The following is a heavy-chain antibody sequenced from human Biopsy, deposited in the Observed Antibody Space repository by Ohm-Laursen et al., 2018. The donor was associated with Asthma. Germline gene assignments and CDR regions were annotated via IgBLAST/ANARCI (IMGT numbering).Heavy chain of an antibody. Sequence: TLSLTCTVSGGSISSGGYYWSWIRQHPGKGLEWIGYIYYSGSTYYNPSLKSRVTISVDTSKNQFSLKLSSVTAADTAVYYCARVTHYDILTGFTLRYYYGMDVWGQGTTVTVSS. CDR3: ARVTHYDILTGFTLRYYYGMDV. J-gene: IGHJ6*02. CDR1: GGSISSGGYY. CDR2: IYYSGST. D-gene: IGHD3-9*01. V-gene: IGHV4-31*03.